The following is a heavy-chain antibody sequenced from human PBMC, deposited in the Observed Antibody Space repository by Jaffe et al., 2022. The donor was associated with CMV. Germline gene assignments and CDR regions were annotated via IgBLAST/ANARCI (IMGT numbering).Heavy chain of an antibody. CDR3: ARDPDILTGYYGPFDY. V-gene: IGHV3-21*01. CDR1: GFTFSSYS. CDR2: ISSSSSYI. D-gene: IGHD3-9*01. J-gene: IGHJ4*02. Sequence: EVQLVESGGGLVKPGGSLRLSCAASGFTFSSYSMNWVRQAPGKGLEWVSSISSSSSYIYYADSVKGRFTISRDNAKNSLYLQMNSLRAEDTAVYYCARDPDILTGYYGPFDYWGQGTLVTVSS.